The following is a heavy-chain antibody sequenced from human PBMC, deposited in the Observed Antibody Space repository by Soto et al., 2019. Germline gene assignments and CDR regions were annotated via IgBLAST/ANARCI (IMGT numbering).Heavy chain of an antibody. J-gene: IGHJ5*02. CDR2: IYPGDSDT. D-gene: IGHD2-2*01. CDR3: ARGYCSSISCYRRWFDP. CDR1: GYRFSSYW. Sequence: EVQLVQSGAEVKKPGESLKISCKGSGYRFSSYWIGWVRQMPGKGLEWMGIIYPGDSDTRYSPSFQGQVTISADRSISNAYLQVSSLKASDTAIDYRARGYCSSISCYRRWFDPWGQGTLVTVSS. V-gene: IGHV5-51*03.